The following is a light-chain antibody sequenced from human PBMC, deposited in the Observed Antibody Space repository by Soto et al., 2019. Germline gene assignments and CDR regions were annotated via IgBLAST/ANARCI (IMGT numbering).Light chain of an antibody. CDR3: QQYTDWA. CDR1: QSINNW. Sequence: DIQMIQSPSTLSASVGDRVTITCRASQSINNWLAWYQQKPGKAPKLLIYDASTLESGVPSRFSGSGSGTEFTLTISSLQPDDFATYYCQQYTDWAFGQGTKVDIK. V-gene: IGKV1-5*01. J-gene: IGKJ1*01. CDR2: DAS.